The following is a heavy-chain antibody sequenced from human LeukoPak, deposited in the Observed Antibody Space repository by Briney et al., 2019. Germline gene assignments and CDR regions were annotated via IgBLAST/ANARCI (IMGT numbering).Heavy chain of an antibody. J-gene: IGHJ4*02. CDR1: GFTHSSSA. CDR2: ISYDGSNK. V-gene: IGHV3-30*04. Sequence: GGSLRLSCAPSGFTHSSSAMHWVREAPGKGREWVSGISYDGSNKYYADSVKGRFTISRDNSRNTLYVQMNSLRAEDTAVFYCARDTWPHYFDQWGQGTLVTVSS. D-gene: IGHD3-16*01. CDR3: ARDTWPHYFDQ.